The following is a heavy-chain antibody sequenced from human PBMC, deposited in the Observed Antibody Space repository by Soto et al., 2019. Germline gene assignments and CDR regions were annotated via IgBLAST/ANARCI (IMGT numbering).Heavy chain of an antibody. CDR1: GFSFSAYN. D-gene: IGHD3-16*01. CDR3: VRSPKIGVRGAF. J-gene: IGHJ1*01. V-gene: IGHV3-21*01. CDR2: IKVGSSRI. Sequence: PGGSLRLSCIGSGFSFSAYNMNWVRQAPGKGLEWVSSIKVGSSRIYQPDSMKGRFTISRDDARNSVYLQINSLRAEDTALYFCVRSPKIGVRGAFWGRGTQVIVSS.